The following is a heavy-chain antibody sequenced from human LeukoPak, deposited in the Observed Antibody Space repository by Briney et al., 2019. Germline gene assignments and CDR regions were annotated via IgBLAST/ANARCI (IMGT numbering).Heavy chain of an antibody. CDR2: IKPDGSEK. V-gene: IGHV3-7*03. CDR3: ATAEGATTGEFDY. D-gene: IGHD1-26*01. Sequence: HSGGSLRLSCAASGFTFSSYWMSWVRQAPGKGLEWVANIKPDGSEKYYVDSVKGRFTISRDNAKNSLYLQMNSLRSEDTAVYYCATAEGATTGEFDYWGQGTLVTVSP. J-gene: IGHJ4*02. CDR1: GFTFSSYW.